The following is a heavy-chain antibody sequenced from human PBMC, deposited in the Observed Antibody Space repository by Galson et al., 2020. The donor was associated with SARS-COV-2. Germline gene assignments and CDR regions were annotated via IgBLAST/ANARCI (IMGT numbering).Heavy chain of an antibody. CDR3: VRERYYSGFDP. J-gene: IGHJ5*02. D-gene: IGHD3-10*01. CDR1: GFSLSDYS. CDR2: ASSTTRT. Sequence: GGSLRLSCKASGFSLSDYSMNWVRQAPGKGPEWVSYASSTTRTYADSVKGRLTITSDTAENSVYREMNSLRAEDTAVYYCVRERYYSGFDPGGQGTLVTVSS. V-gene: IGHV3-48*01.